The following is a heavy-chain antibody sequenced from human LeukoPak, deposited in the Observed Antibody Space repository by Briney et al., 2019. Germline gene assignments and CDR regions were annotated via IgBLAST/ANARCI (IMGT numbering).Heavy chain of an antibody. Sequence: GGSLRLSCAASGFTVSSNYMSWVRQAPGKGLEWVSIIYSGGTTYYADSVKGRFTFSRDNSKNTLYLHMNSLRAEDTAVYYCARVSAPYPGNSYPGVFDYWGQGTLVTVSS. D-gene: IGHD3-9*01. V-gene: IGHV3-53*01. CDR2: IYSGGTT. CDR3: ARVSAPYPGNSYPGVFDY. CDR1: GFTVSSNY. J-gene: IGHJ4*02.